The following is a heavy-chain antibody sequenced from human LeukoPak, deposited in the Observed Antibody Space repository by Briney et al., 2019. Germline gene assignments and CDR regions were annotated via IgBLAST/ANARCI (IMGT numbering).Heavy chain of an antibody. CDR3: ARGQESVGRTLAGTTIYSYYYYMDV. V-gene: IGHV3-7*01. Sequence: GGSLRLSCEGSGFSFNSYLMTWVRQLPGKGPEWVANIRQDESERYFADSVKGRFTISRDNAEKSVYLHMSSLRAEDTAVYYCARGQESVGRTLAGTTIYSYYYYMDVWGKGTTVTVSS. CDR2: IRQDESER. D-gene: IGHD6-19*01. CDR1: GFSFNSYL. J-gene: IGHJ6*03.